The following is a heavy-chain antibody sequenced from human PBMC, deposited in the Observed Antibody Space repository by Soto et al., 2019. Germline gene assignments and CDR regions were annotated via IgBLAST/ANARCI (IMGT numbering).Heavy chain of an antibody. CDR3: ARPSGRDGYNFPGREG. V-gene: IGHV3-7*03. J-gene: IGHJ4*02. CDR2: IKQDGSEK. Sequence: GGSLRLSCAASGFTFSSYWMSWVRQAPGKGLEWVANIKQDGSEKYYVDSVKGRFTISRDNAKNSLYLQMNSLRAEDTAVYYCARPSGRDGYNFPGREGWGQGTLVTVSS. D-gene: IGHD5-12*01. CDR1: GFTFSSYW.